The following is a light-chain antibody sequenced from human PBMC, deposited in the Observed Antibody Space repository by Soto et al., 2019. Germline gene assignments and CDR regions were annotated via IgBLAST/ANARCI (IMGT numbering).Light chain of an antibody. CDR3: MQAIQTPPT. CDR2: LGS. J-gene: IGKJ2*01. CDR1: QSLLYSNGYNY. V-gene: IGKV2-28*01. Sequence: DIVMTQSPLSLPVTPGEPASISCRSSQSLLYSNGYNYLDWYLQKPGQSPQLLIYLGSYRASGVPDRFSGSGSGTDFTLKISRVEAEDVGIYYCMQAIQTPPTFGQGTKLEI.